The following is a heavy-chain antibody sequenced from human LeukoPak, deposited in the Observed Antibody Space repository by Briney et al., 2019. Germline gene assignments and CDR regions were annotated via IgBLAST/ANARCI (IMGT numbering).Heavy chain of an antibody. CDR3: ARDPYTRYYDISFEY. V-gene: IGHV3-48*02. D-gene: IGHD3-9*01. Sequence: PGGSLRLSCAASGFTFSSYAMNWVRQAPGKGLEWVSYISSSSSTMYYADSVRGRFTISRDNVKNSLYLQMNSLRDEDTAVYYCARDPYTRYYDISFEYWGQGTLVTVSS. CDR1: GFTFSSYA. CDR2: ISSSSSTM. J-gene: IGHJ4*02.